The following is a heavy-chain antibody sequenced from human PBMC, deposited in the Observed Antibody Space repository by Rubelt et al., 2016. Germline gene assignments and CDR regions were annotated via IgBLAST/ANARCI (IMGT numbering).Heavy chain of an antibody. Sequence: SYGISWVRQAPGQGLEWMGWISAYNGNTNYAQKLQGRVTMTTDTSASTAYMELRSLRSDDTAVYYCARVVSGMASWFGELLYGYYFDYWGHGTLVTVSS. CDR1: SYG. D-gene: IGHD3-10*01. CDR2: ISAYNGNT. V-gene: IGHV1-18*01. J-gene: IGHJ4*01. CDR3: ARVVSGMASWFGELLYGYYFDY.